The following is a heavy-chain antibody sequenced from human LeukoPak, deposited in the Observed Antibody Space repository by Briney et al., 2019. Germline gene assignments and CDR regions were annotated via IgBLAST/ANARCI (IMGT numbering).Heavy chain of an antibody. J-gene: IGHJ4*02. CDR1: GFTFNSYV. CDR2: ISSNGGST. D-gene: IGHD3-16*01. CDR3: ARGPAGDPFDH. V-gene: IGHV3-64*04. Sequence: GGSLRLSCSASGFTFNSYVMHWVRQAPGKGLEYVSAISSNGGSTYYADSVKGRFTISRDNAKNSLYLQMSSLRVEDTAVYYCARGPAGDPFDHWGQGTLVTVSS.